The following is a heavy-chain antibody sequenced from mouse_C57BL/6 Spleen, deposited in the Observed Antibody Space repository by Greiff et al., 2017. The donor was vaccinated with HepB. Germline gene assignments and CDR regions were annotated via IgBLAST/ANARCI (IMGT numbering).Heavy chain of an antibody. V-gene: IGHV5-6*01. D-gene: IGHD2-4*01. Sequence: EVKLMESGGDLVKPGGSLKLSCAASGFTFSSYGMSWVRQTPDKRLEWVATISSGGSYTYYPDSVKGRFTISRDNAKNTLYLQMSSLKSEDTAMYYCARSIYYDYDGAFAYWGQGTLVTVSA. CDR1: GFTFSSYG. J-gene: IGHJ3*01. CDR2: ISSGGSYT. CDR3: ARSIYYDYDGAFAY.